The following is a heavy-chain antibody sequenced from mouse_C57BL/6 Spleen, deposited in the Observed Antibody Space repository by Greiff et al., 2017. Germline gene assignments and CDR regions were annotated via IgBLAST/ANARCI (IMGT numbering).Heavy chain of an antibody. J-gene: IGHJ2*01. Sequence: EVKLMESGGGLVKPGGSLKLSCAASGFTFSSYTMSWVRQTPEKRLEWVATISGGGGNTYYPDSVKGRFTISRDNAKNTLYLQMSSLRSEDTALYYCARQGDVGFDYWGQGTTLTVSS. D-gene: IGHD3-3*01. CDR3: ARQGDVGFDY. CDR2: ISGGGGNT. CDR1: GFTFSSYT. V-gene: IGHV5-9*01.